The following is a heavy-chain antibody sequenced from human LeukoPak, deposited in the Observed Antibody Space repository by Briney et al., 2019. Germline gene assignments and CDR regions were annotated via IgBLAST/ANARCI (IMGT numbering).Heavy chain of an antibody. V-gene: IGHV3-30-3*01. D-gene: IGHD1-26*01. J-gene: IGHJ4*02. CDR2: ISYDGSNK. Sequence: PGRSLRLSCAASGFTFSSYAKHWVRQAPGKGLEWVAVISYDGSNKYYADSVKGRFTISRDNSKNTLYLQMNSLRAEDTAVYYCARDLKLPGVYWGQGTLVTVSS. CDR1: GFTFSSYA. CDR3: ARDLKLPGVY.